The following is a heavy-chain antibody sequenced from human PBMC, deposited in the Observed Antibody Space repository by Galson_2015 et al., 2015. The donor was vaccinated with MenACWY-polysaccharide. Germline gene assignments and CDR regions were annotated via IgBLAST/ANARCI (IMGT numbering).Heavy chain of an antibody. CDR3: AKERTTVDI. V-gene: IGHV3-23*01. Sequence: SLRLSCAASGFTFSSYGMSWVRQAPGKGLEWVSGISGRGGSTYYADSVKGGFTISRDNSKNTLYLQMNSLRADDTAVYYCAKERTTVDIWCQGTMVTVSS. J-gene: IGHJ3*02. CDR1: GFTFSSYG. CDR2: ISGRGGST. D-gene: IGHD4-17*01.